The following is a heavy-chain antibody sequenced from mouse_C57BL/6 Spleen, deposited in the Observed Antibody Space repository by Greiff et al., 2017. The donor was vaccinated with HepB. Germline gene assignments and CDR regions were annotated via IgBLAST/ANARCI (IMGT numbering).Heavy chain of an antibody. J-gene: IGHJ3*01. CDR2: IYPGGGYT. D-gene: IGHD2-2*01. CDR3: ATSAYGHDGGFAY. V-gene: IGHV1-63*01. Sequence: QVQLQQSGAELVRPGTSVKMSCKASGYTFTNYWIGWAKQRPGHGLEWIGDIYPGGGYTNYNEKFKGKATLTADKSSSTAYMQFSSLTSEDSAIYYCATSAYGHDGGFAYWGQGTLVTVSA. CDR1: GYTFTNYW.